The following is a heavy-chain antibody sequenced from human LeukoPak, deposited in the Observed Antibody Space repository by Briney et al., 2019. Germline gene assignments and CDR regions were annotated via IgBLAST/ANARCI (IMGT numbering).Heavy chain of an antibody. V-gene: IGHV4-59*01. CDR1: GGSMSGYF. J-gene: IGHJ4*02. CDR2: IYYSGST. Sequence: PSETLSLTCTVSGGSMSGYFWSWIRQPPGKGLEWIGYIYYSGSTNYNPSLKSRVTISVDTSKNQFSLKLSSVTAADTAVYYCARASRWGDLSLGYWGQGTLVTVSS. D-gene: IGHD3-16*02. CDR3: ARASRWGDLSLGY.